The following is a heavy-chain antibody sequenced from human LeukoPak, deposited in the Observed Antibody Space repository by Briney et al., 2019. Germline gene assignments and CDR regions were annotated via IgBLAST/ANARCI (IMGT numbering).Heavy chain of an antibody. Sequence: PGGSLRLSCAASGYTFSSYGMHWVRQAPGKGLEWVAVISYDGSNKYYADSVKGRFTISRDNSKNTLYLQMNSLRAEDTAVYYCAKELEWELDQGAFDIWGQGTMVTVSS. J-gene: IGHJ3*02. CDR1: GYTFSSYG. CDR3: AKELEWELDQGAFDI. D-gene: IGHD1-26*01. V-gene: IGHV3-30*18. CDR2: ISYDGSNK.